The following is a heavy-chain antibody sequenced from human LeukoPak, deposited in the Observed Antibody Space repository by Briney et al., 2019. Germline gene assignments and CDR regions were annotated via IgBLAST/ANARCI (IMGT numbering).Heavy chain of an antibody. CDR2: ISASGGST. V-gene: IGHV3-23*01. Sequence: GGSLRLSCAASGFTFSNYAMSWVRQGPGKGLEWVSGISASGGSTYYADSVKGRFTISRDNSRNTLYLRMNSPRAEDTVVYYCAKDSGYYYDASDYLHFDSWGQGTLVTVSS. J-gene: IGHJ4*02. CDR1: GFTFSNYA. D-gene: IGHD3-22*01. CDR3: AKDSGYYYDASDYLHFDS.